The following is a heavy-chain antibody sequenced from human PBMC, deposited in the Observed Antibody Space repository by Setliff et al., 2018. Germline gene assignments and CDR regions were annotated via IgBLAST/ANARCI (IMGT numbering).Heavy chain of an antibody. D-gene: IGHD2-15*01. V-gene: IGHV1-18*01. J-gene: IGHJ3*02. CDR1: GYILSSYG. CDR3: AISSLSICSGGSCPNAFDI. CDR2: ISPYNGVT. Sequence: ASVKVSCKGSGYILSSYGISWVRQAPGQGLEWMGWISPYNGVTNYAQRFQGRVTMTTXXXTSAAXXXXXXXXXXXXXXYYCAISSLSICSGGSCPNAFDIWGQGTMVTVSS.